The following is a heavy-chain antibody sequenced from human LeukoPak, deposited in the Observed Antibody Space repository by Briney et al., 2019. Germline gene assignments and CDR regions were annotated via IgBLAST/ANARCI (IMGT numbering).Heavy chain of an antibody. CDR1: GFTFSSYG. Sequence: PGGSLRLSCAASGFTFSSYGMSWVRQAPGKGLEWVSATSGSGGSTYYADSVKGRFTISRDNSKNTLYLQMNSLRAEDTAVYYCAKDGFIGYCSSTSCYSLSLWGQGTLVTVSS. J-gene: IGHJ4*02. V-gene: IGHV3-23*01. D-gene: IGHD2-2*02. CDR3: AKDGFIGYCSSTSCYSLSL. CDR2: TSGSGGST.